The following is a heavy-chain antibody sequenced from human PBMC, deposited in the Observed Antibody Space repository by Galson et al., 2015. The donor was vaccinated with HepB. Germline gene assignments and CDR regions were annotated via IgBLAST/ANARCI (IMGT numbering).Heavy chain of an antibody. J-gene: IGHJ4*02. CDR2: ITPLFGSA. CDR1: GGTFRTYS. CDR3: ARKGGWGTFDY. Sequence: SVKVSCKASGGTFRTYSISWVRQAPGQGLEWMGGITPLFGSAKYAQRFRDRLTITADESTSTAYMELSSLRSEDTAVYYCARKGGWGTFDYWGQGTLVTVSS. D-gene: IGHD3-16*01. V-gene: IGHV1-69*13.